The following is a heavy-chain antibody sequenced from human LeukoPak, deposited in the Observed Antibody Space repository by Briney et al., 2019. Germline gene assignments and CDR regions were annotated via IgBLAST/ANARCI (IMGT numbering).Heavy chain of an antibody. CDR2: IYYSGST. V-gene: IGHV4-30-4*08. J-gene: IGHJ4*02. D-gene: IGHD3-10*01. CDR3: ARSRGYYGSGSYYLDY. CDR1: GGSISSGDYY. Sequence: SQTLSLTCTVSGGSISSGDYYWSWIRQPPGKGLEWIGYIYYSGSTYYNPSLKSRVTISVDTSKNQLSLKLSSVTAADTAVYYCARSRGYYGSGSYYLDYWGQGTLVTVSS.